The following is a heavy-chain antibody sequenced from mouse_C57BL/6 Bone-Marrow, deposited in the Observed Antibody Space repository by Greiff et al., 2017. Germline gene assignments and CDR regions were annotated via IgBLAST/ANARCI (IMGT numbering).Heavy chain of an antibody. D-gene: IGHD1-1*01. CDR2: INPKNGGT. CDR1: GYTFTDYY. J-gene: IGHJ4*01. V-gene: IGHV1-26*01. Sequence: EVQLLQSGPELVKPGASVKISCKASGYTFTDYYMNWVKQSHGKSLEWIGDINPKNGGTSYNQKFKGKATLTVDKSSSTAYMELRSLTSEDSAVYCWARAITTRGYAMDYWGQGTSVTVSS. CDR3: ARAITTRGYAMDY.